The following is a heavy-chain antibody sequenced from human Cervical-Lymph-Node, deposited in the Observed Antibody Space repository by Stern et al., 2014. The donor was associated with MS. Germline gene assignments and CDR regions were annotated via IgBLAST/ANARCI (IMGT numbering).Heavy chain of an antibody. CDR2: IYYSGST. Sequence: QVQLQESGPGLVKPSETLSLTCTVSGGSISSSSYYWGWIRQPPGKGLEWIGSIYYSGSTYYNRSLKSRVTISVDTSKNHFSLKLSSVTAADTAVYYCARHGGTMIVVVNFQHWGQGTLVTVSS. J-gene: IGHJ1*01. CDR3: ARHGGTMIVVVNFQH. CDR1: GGSISSSSYY. V-gene: IGHV4-39*01. D-gene: IGHD3-22*01.